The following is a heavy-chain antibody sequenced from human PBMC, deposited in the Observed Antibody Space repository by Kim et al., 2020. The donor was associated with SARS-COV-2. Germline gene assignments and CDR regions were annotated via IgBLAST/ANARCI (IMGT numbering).Heavy chain of an antibody. D-gene: IGHD3-22*01. Sequence: GGSLRLSCAASGFTFSNYGMHWVRQAPGKGLEWVAVMSHDGRNTRYADSVKGRFTISRENSKNTLYLQMNSLRAEDTSVYYCASAGDSSGYFWYFDLWGRGTLVTVSS. CDR1: GFTFSNYG. CDR3: ASAGDSSGYFWYFDL. J-gene: IGHJ2*01. CDR2: MSHDGRNT. V-gene: IGHV3-33*05.